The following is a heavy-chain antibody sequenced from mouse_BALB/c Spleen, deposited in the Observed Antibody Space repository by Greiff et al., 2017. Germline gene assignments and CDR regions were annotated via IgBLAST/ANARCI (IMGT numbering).Heavy chain of an antibody. Sequence: EVQGVESGGGLVKPGGSLKLSCAASGFTFSSYAMSWVRQTPEKRLEWVATISSGGSYTYYPDSVKGRFTISRDNAKNTLYLQMSSLRSEDTAMYYCARHSYYYGSSSWYFDVWGAGTTVTVSS. CDR1: GFTFSSYA. CDR3: ARHSYYYGSSSWYFDV. D-gene: IGHD1-1*01. CDR2: ISSGGSYT. J-gene: IGHJ1*01. V-gene: IGHV5-9-3*01.